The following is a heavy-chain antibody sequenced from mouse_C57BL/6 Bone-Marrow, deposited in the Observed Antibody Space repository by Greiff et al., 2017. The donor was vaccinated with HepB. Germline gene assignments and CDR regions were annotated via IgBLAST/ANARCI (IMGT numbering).Heavy chain of an antibody. J-gene: IGHJ4*01. CDR1: GYSFTSYY. CDR2: IYPGSGNT. V-gene: IGHV1-66*01. Sequence: VQLQQSGPELVKPGASVKISCKASGYSFTSYYIHWVKQRPGQGLEWIGGIYPGSGNTKYNEKFKGKATLTADTSSSTAYMQLSSLTSEDSAVYYCARRDWYDYPYAMDYWGQGTSVTVSS. D-gene: IGHD2-4*01. CDR3: ARRDWYDYPYAMDY.